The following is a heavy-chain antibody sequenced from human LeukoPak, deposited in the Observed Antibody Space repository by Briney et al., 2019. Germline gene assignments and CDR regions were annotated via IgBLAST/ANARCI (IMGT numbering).Heavy chain of an antibody. CDR2: ISAYNGNT. CDR3: AKDFGFLKEGEMDYGDPGAFDY. Sequence: ASVKVSCKASGYTFTSYGISWVRQAPGQGLEWMGWISAYNGNTNYAQKLQGRVTMTTDTSTSTAYMELRSLRSDDTAVYYCAKDFGFLKEGEMDYGDPGAFDYWGQGTLVTVSS. J-gene: IGHJ4*02. V-gene: IGHV1-18*01. CDR1: GYTFTSYG. D-gene: IGHD4/OR15-4a*01.